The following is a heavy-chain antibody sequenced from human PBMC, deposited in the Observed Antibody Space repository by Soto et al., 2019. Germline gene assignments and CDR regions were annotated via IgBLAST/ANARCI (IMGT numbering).Heavy chain of an antibody. CDR2: IWYDGSNK. CDR1: GFTFGSYG. CDR3: ARDIEMATVYDAFDI. J-gene: IGHJ3*02. Sequence: GGSLRLSCAASGFTFGSYGMHWVRQAPGKGLEWVAVIWYDGSNKYYADSVKGRFTISRDNSKNTLYLQMNSLRAEDTAVYYCARDIEMATVYDAFDIWGQGTMVTVSS. V-gene: IGHV3-33*01. D-gene: IGHD4-4*01.